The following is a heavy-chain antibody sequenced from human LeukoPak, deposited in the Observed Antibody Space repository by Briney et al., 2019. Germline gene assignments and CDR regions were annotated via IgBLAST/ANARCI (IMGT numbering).Heavy chain of an antibody. CDR1: GYSISSGYY. CDR2: IYHSGST. D-gene: IGHD6-19*01. J-gene: IGHJ4*02. Sequence: PSETLSLTCTVSGYSISSGYYWGWIRQPPGKGLEWIGSIYHSGSTYYNPSLKSRVTISVDTSKNQFPLKLSSVTAADTAVYYCARGARYSSGWFDYWGQGTLVTVSS. CDR3: ARGARYSSGWFDY. V-gene: IGHV4-38-2*02.